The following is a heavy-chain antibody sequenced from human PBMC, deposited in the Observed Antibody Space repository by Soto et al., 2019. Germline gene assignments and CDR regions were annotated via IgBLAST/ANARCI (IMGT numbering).Heavy chain of an antibody. V-gene: IGHV1-46*01. D-gene: IGHD3-22*01. CDR2: INPSGGST. CDR1: GYTFTSYY. J-gene: IGHJ4*02. CDR3: ARDAGYYDSSGYYCAY. Sequence: AASVKVSCKASGYTFTSYYMHWVRQAPGQGLEWMGIINPSGGSTSYAQKFQGRVTMTRDTSTSAVYMELSSLRSEDTAVYYCARDAGYYDSSGYYCAYWGQGTLVTVSS.